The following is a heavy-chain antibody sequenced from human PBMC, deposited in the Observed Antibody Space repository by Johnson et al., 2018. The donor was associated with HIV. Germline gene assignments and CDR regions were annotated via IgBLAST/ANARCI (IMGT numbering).Heavy chain of an antibody. J-gene: IGHJ3*02. CDR2: ISYDGSNK. CDR1: GFTFSSYG. D-gene: IGHD3-10*01. Sequence: QVQLVESGGGVVQPGRSLRLSCAASGFTFSSYGMHWVRQAPGKGLEWVAVISYDGSNKYYADSVKGRFTISRDNSKNTLYLQMNSLRAEDTAVYYCAKGPHYGSGSYSPGAFDIWGQGTMVTVSS. CDR3: AKGPHYGSGSYSPGAFDI. V-gene: IGHV3-30*18.